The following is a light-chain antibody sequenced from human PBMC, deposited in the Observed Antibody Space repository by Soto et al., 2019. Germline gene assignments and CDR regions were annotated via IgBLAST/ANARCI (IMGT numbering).Light chain of an antibody. CDR1: QSISMY. J-gene: IGKJ4*01. CDR3: QQRVNWPLT. CDR2: DAS. Sequence: IVLTQSPATLSLSPREFATLSFMASQSISMYLVWYQQKPGQAPRLLIYDASNRATGIPARFSGSGSGSDFTLTISSLEPEDFAVYYCQQRVNWPLTFGGGAKVDIK. V-gene: IGKV3-11*01.